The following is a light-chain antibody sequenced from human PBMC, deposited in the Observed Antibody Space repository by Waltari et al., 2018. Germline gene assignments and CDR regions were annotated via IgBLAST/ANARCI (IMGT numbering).Light chain of an antibody. CDR3: SSYTSRSTLV. CDR1: SSDVGGYNY. Sequence: QSALTQPASVSGSPGQSITISCTGTSSDVGGYNYVSWYQQHPGKAPKLTIYDVSNRPLGVSKRFSGSQSGNTASLTIPGLQAEDEADYYCSSYTSRSTLVFGGGTKLTVL. V-gene: IGLV2-14*03. J-gene: IGLJ2*01. CDR2: DVS.